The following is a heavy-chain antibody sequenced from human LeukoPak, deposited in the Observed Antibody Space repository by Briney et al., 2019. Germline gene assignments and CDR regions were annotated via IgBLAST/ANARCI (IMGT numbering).Heavy chain of an antibody. V-gene: IGHV1-2*02. CDR2: INPNSGGT. D-gene: IGHD5-18*01. CDR1: GYTFTGYY. CDR3: ARVRGGGNTAMAIDY. Sequence: ASVKVSCKASGYTFTGYYMHWVRQAPGQGLEWMGWINPNSGGTNYAQKFQGRVTMTRDTSISTAYMELSRLRSDDTAVYYCARVRGGGNTAMAIDYWGQGTLVTVSS. J-gene: IGHJ4*02.